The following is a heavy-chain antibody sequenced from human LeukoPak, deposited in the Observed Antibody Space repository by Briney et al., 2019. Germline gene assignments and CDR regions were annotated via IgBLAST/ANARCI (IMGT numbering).Heavy chain of an antibody. D-gene: IGHD3-10*01. CDR1: GFTFSSYS. CDR2: ISSSSNTI. Sequence: GGSLRLSCAASGFTFSSYSMNWVRQAPGKGLEWVSYISSSSNTIYYADSVKGRFTISRDNAKNSLYLQMNSLRAEDTAVYYCARDLLYYYGPSDVWGQGTTVTVSS. CDR3: ARDLLYYYGPSDV. V-gene: IGHV3-48*01. J-gene: IGHJ6*02.